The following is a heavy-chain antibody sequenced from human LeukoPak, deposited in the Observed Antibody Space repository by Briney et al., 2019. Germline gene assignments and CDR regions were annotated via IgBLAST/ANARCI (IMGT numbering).Heavy chain of an antibody. J-gene: IGHJ4*02. CDR2: ISHSGST. CDR1: GYSISSGYY. V-gene: IGHV4-38-2*01. Sequence: SETLSLTCAVSGYSISSGYYWGWIRQPPGKGLEWIGTISHSGSTYYNPSLKSRVTISVDTSKNQFSLRLSSVTAADTAVYYCARSPSHYYDSCGYFDYWGQGTLVTVSS. CDR3: ARSPSHYYDSCGYFDY. D-gene: IGHD3-22*01.